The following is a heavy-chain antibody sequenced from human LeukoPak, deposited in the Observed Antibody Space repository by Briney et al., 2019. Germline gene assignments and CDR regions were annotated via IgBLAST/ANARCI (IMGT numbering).Heavy chain of an antibody. CDR3: ARAETTLLLNY. CDR1: GYSFTNYG. Sequence: ASVMVSCKASGYSFTNYGMIWVRQTPGQGLQWMGWLSAHNGNTNYAQKLQGRVTLTTDTSTSTVYMELRSLTSDDTAVYYCARAETTLLLNYWGQGTLVTVSS. D-gene: IGHD4-11*01. CDR2: LSAHNGNT. J-gene: IGHJ4*02. V-gene: IGHV1-18*01.